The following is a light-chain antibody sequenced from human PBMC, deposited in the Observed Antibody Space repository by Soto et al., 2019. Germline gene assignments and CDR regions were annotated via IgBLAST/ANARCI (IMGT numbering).Light chain of an antibody. J-gene: IGLJ3*02. CDR3: SSFAVINNLRM. CDR1: SSDVGGYNY. Sequence: QSALTQPPSASGSPGQSVTLSCTGTSSDVGGYNYVSWYQQHPGKAPKLMIYEVNKRPSGVPDRFSGSKSGNTASLTVSGLQTEDEADYYCSSFAVINNLRMFGGGTKLTVL. V-gene: IGLV2-8*01. CDR2: EVN.